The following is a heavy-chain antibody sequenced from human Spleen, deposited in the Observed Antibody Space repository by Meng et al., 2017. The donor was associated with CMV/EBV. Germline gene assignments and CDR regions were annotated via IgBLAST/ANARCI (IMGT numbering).Heavy chain of an antibody. J-gene: IGHJ4*02. V-gene: IGHV4-31*03. CDR3: ARGDAVTLYFGY. CDR2: IYDSGTN. D-gene: IGHD2-21*02. Sequence: CTVSGGSISSYGYCWSWIRQIQGKGLEWIGYIYDSGTNYYNQSLKSRVTISLDTSENQFSLKLSSVTAADTALYYCARGDAVTLYFGYWGQGSLVTVSS. CDR1: GGSISSYGYC.